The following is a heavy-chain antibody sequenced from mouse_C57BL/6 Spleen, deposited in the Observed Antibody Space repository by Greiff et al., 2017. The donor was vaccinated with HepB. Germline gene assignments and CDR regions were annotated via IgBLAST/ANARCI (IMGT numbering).Heavy chain of an antibody. CDR2: IYPGSGNT. D-gene: IGHD1-2*01. Sequence: VHLVESGAELVRPGASVKLSCKASGYTFTDYYINWVKQRPGQGLEWIARIYPGSGNTYYNEKFKGKATLTAEKSSSTAYMQLSSLTSEDSAVYFCARDYGYYFDYWGQGTTLTVSS. CDR3: ARDYGYYFDY. J-gene: IGHJ2*01. V-gene: IGHV1-76*01. CDR1: GYTFTDYY.